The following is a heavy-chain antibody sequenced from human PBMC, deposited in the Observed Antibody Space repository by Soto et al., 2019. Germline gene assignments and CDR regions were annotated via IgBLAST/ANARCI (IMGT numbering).Heavy chain of an antibody. CDR3: ATSGTAWNNWFDP. CDR2: IYNTGST. D-gene: IGHD6-25*01. CDR1: GGSISRYY. V-gene: IGHV4-4*07. Sequence: KASETLSLTCTVSGGSISRYYWSWIRQPAGKALEWIGRIYNTGSTEYNPSLKSRVTMSMDTSKNQFFLNLRSVTAADTAVYYCATSGTAWNNWFDPWGQGILVTVSS. J-gene: IGHJ5*02.